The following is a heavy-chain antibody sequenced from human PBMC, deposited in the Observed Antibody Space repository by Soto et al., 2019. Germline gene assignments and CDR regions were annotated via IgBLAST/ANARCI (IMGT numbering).Heavy chain of an antibody. CDR3: VRPPGPGFGKYGMDV. V-gene: IGHV5-10-1*01. Sequence: PGESLKISCKGSGYNFNNYWISWVRQMPGKGLEWMGRIDPYDSYTNYSPSFQGHVTISVDKSISTAYLQWSSLKASDTAMYYCVRPPGPGFGKYGMDVLGQGTTVNVSP. CDR2: IDPYDSYT. CDR1: GYNFNNYW. J-gene: IGHJ6*01. D-gene: IGHD3-10*01.